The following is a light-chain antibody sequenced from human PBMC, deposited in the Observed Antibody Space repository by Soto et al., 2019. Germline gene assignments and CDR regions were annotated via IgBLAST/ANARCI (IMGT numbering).Light chain of an antibody. CDR1: SXDVGGYDY. V-gene: IGLV2-14*01. Sequence: QSVLTQPASVSGSPGQSITISCTGTSXDVGGYDYVSWYQLHPGKAPKLMVFEVSNRPSGVSYRFSGSKSGNTASLTISGLQAEDEADYFCSSYSISTAYLFRTGTKVTVL. CDR2: EVS. CDR3: SSYSISTAYL. J-gene: IGLJ1*01.